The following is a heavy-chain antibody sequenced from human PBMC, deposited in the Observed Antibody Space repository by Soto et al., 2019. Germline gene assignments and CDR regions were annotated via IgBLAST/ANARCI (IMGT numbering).Heavy chain of an antibody. J-gene: IGHJ6*02. D-gene: IGHD1-7*01. CDR2: IYPGDSDT. CDR3: ARQGDDWNYDPRYYYYGMDV. Sequence: GESLKISCKGSGYSFTSYWIGWVRQMPGKGLEWMGIIYPGDSDTRYSPSFQGQVTISADKSISTAYLQWSSLKASDTAMYYCARQGDDWNYDPRYYYYGMDVWGQGTTVTVSS. CDR1: GYSFTSYW. V-gene: IGHV5-51*01.